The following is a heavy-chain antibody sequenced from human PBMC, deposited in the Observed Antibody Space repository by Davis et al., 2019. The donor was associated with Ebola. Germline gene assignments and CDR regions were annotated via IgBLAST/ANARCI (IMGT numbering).Heavy chain of an antibody. Sequence: ASVKVSCKASGYTFTSYGISWVRQAPGQGLEWMGCINPNSGGTNYAQKFQGRVTMTRDTSISTAYMELSRLRSDDTAIYYCARDRSGTWFHWGQGTLVTVSS. CDR1: GYTFTSYG. CDR3: ARDRSGTWFH. D-gene: IGHD6-25*01. CDR2: INPNSGGT. J-gene: IGHJ4*02. V-gene: IGHV1-2*02.